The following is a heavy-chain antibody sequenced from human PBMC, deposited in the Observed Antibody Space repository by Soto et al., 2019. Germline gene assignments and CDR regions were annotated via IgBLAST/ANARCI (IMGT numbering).Heavy chain of an antibody. CDR3: AAEFAGYFDS. CDR1: GFTFSDYY. J-gene: IGHJ4*02. Sequence: QVQLVESGGGLVKPGGSLRLSCAASGFTFSDYYMSWIRQAPGKGLEWVSYISSSGNTLYYANSVKGRFTMSRDNAKKSLYLQMNSLRDEDTAMYYCAAEFAGYFDSWGQGALVTVSS. CDR2: ISSSGNTL. V-gene: IGHV3-11*01. D-gene: IGHD3-10*01.